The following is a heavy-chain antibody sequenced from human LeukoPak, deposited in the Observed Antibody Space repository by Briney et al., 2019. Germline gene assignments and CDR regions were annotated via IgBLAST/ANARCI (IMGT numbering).Heavy chain of an antibody. CDR2: INHSGST. CDR3: ARGRGSSWYWEYFQH. V-gene: IGHV4-34*01. CDR1: GGSFSGYY. J-gene: IGHJ1*01. Sequence: SETLSLTCAVYGGSFSGYYWSWIRQPPGKGLEWIGEINHSGSTNYNPSLKSRVTISVDTSKNQFSLRLSSVTAADTAVYYCARGRGSSWYWEYFQHWGQGTLVTVSS. D-gene: IGHD6-13*01.